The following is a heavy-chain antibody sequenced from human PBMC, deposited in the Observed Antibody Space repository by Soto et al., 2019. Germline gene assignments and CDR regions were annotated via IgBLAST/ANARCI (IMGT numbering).Heavy chain of an antibody. V-gene: IGHV1-18*01. D-gene: IGHD3-10*01. CDR2: ISAYNGNT. Sequence: ASVKVSCKASGYTFTSYGISWVRQAPGQGLEWMGWISAYNGNTNYAQKLQDRVTMTTDTSTSTAYMELRSLRSDDTAVYYCASALYYYGSGSSLDVWGQGTTVTVSS. CDR1: GYTFTSYG. J-gene: IGHJ6*02. CDR3: ASALYYYGSGSSLDV.